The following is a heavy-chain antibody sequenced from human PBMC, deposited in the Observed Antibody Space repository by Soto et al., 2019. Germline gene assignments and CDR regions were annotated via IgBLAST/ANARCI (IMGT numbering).Heavy chain of an antibody. Sequence: PSETLSLTCTVSGGSISSYYWSWIRQPPGKGLEWIGYIYYSGSTNYNPSLKSRVTISVDTSKNQFSLKLSSVTAADTAVYYCARGYGPIDYWGQGTLVTSPQ. CDR3: ARGYGPIDY. V-gene: IGHV4-59*01. D-gene: IGHD3-10*01. CDR1: GGSISSYY. J-gene: IGHJ4*02. CDR2: IYYSGST.